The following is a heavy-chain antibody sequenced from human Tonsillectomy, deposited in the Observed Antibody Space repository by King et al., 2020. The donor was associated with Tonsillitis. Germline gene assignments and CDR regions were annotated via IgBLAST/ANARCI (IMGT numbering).Heavy chain of an antibody. CDR3: ARAQLSSGSCYGREEFYFDI. CDR2: TSKDGSKK. J-gene: IGHJ4*02. V-gene: IGHV3-30*04. CDR1: GFTFSNYA. D-gene: IGHD3-10*01. Sequence: VQLVESGGGVVQPGRSLRVSCAASGFTFSNYAMHWVRQAPGKGLEWVAVTSKDGSKKYYADSVKGRISISRDNSKNMLYLQVNSLRGDDTAVYFCARAQLSSGSCYGREEFYFDIWGQGTLVTVSS.